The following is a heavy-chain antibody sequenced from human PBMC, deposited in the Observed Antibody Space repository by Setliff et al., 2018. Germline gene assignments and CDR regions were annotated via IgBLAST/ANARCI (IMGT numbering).Heavy chain of an antibody. J-gene: IGHJ4*02. V-gene: IGHV1-46*01. CDR3: ARAPLESGYNYGQGHYFDY. CDR2: INPSGGYA. Sequence: ASVKVSCKASGYTFTTYYMHWVRQAPGQGLEWMGIINPSGGYANYAQKFQGRVTMTRDTSKSTVYMELSSLRSEDTAVYYCARAPLESGYNYGQGHYFDYWGQGTLVTVSS. CDR1: GYTFTTYY. D-gene: IGHD5-18*01.